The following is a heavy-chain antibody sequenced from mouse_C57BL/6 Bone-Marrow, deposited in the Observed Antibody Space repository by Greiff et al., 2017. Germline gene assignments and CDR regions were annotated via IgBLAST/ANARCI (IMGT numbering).Heavy chain of an antibody. CDR1: GFTFSDYY. V-gene: IGHV5-16*01. CDR2: INYDGSST. J-gene: IGHJ4*01. D-gene: IGHD1-1*01. CDR3: ARGGYGSERRLDYAMDY. Sequence: EVKLVESEGGLVQPGSSMKLSCTASGFTFSDYYMAWVRQVPEKGLEWVANINYDGSSTYYLDSLKSRFIISRDNAKNILYLQMSSLKSEDTATYYCARGGYGSERRLDYAMDYWGQGTSVTVSS.